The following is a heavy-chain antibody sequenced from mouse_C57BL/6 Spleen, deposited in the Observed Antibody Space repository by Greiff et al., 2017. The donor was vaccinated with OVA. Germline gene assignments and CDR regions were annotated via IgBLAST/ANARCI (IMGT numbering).Heavy chain of an antibody. J-gene: IGHJ3*01. CDR1: GYTFTSYW. Sequence: VQLQQPGAELVRPGSSVKLSCKASGYTFTSYWMDWVKQRPGQGLEWIGNIYPSDSETHYNQKFKDKATLTVDKSSSTAYMQLSSLTSEDSAVYYCARRENGYYVAYWGQGTLVTVSA. V-gene: IGHV1-61*01. CDR3: ARRENGYYVAY. CDR2: IYPSDSET. D-gene: IGHD2-3*01.